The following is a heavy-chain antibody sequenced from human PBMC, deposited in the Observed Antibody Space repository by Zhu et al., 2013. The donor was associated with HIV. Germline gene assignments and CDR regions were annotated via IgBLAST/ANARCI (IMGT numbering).Heavy chain of an antibody. J-gene: IGHJ4*02. CDR1: GYTFTSYY. CDR2: ISAYNGYT. CDR3: ARADLSSGGSCYPY. V-gene: IGHV1-18*04. D-gene: IGHD2-15*01. Sequence: QVQLVQSGAEVKKPGASVKVSCKASGYTFTSYYMHWVRQAPGQGLEWLGWISAYNGYTNYAQRIQGRVTMTTDTSTSTAYMELRSLRSDDTAVYYCARADLSSGGSCYPYWGQGTLVTVSS.